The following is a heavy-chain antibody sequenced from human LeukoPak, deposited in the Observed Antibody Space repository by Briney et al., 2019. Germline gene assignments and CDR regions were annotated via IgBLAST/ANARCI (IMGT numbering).Heavy chain of an antibody. J-gene: IGHJ6*01. Sequence: PSETLSLTCAVYGGSFSGYYWSWIRQPPGKGLEWIGEINHSGSTNYNPSLLGRVTISLDKSAKQVSLRLTSVTAADTAIYYCARDSSAPRSYFALDVWGQGTTVTVSS. CDR1: GGSFSGYY. CDR3: ARDSSAPRSYFALDV. V-gene: IGHV4-34*01. D-gene: IGHD6-19*01. CDR2: INHSGST.